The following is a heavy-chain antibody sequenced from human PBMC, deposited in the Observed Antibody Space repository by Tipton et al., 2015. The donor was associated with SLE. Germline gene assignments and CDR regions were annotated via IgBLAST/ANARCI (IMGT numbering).Heavy chain of an antibody. Sequence: TLSLTCTVSGGSISSSSYYWGWIRQPPGKGLEWIGSIYYSGSTYYNPSLKSRVTISVDTSKNQFSQKRSSVTAADTAVYYCARGRGIAAAVLGAFDIWAQGTMVTVSS. CDR2: IYYSGST. CDR1: GGSISSSSYY. D-gene: IGHD6-13*01. CDR3: ARGRGIAAAVLGAFDI. V-gene: IGHV4-39*07. J-gene: IGHJ3*02.